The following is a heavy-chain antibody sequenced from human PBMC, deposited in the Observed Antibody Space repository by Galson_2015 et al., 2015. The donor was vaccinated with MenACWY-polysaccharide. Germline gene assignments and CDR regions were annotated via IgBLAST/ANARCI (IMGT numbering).Heavy chain of an antibody. CDR3: ARHLTEYKYAMDV. CDR2: IYYSGST. D-gene: IGHD6-6*01. J-gene: IGHJ6*02. Sequence: ETLSLTCTVSGASISGHYWSWIRQPPGKGLEWIAYIYYSGSTSYNPSLQSRVTISLDTSRNQFSLTLNSVTAADTAVYYCARHLTEYKYAMDVWGQGTTVTVSS. CDR1: GASISGHY. V-gene: IGHV4-59*11.